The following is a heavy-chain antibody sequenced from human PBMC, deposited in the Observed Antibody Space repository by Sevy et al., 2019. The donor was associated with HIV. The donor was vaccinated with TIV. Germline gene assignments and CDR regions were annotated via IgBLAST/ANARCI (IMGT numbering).Heavy chain of an antibody. CDR2: ISDSGGRT. CDR3: AKERSESYSGH. Sequence: GWSLRLSCAASGFTFSSYAMSWVRQAPGNGLEWVSAISDSGGRTYYADSVKGRFTISRDNYKNTLYLQMNTLRVEDTAVYYCAKERSESYSGHWGQGTLVTVSS. J-gene: IGHJ4*02. D-gene: IGHD1-26*01. V-gene: IGHV3-23*01. CDR1: GFTFSSYA.